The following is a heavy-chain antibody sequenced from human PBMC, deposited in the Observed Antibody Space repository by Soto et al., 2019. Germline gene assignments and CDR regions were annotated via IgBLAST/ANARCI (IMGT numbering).Heavy chain of an antibody. CDR3: AKNSLIRGYIRYDDANK. CDR2: ISNSGRSS. J-gene: IGHJ4*02. Sequence: PGGSLRLSCAASGFTFSSYAMTWVRQAPGKGLEWVSGISNSGRSSSYADPVKGRFTTSRDNSKNMLYLQMNSLRAEDTAVYFCAKNSLIRGYIRYDDANKWGQGTLVTVSS. CDR1: GFTFSSYA. D-gene: IGHD5-12*01. V-gene: IGHV3-23*01.